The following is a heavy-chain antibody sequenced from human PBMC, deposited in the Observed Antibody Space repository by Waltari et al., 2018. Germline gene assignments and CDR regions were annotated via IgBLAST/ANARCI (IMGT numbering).Heavy chain of an antibody. V-gene: IGHV4-39*07. D-gene: IGHD6-19*01. Sequence: QLQLQESGPGLVKPSETLSLTCTVSGGSISSSSYYWGWIRQPPGKGLEWIGSIYYSGSTYYNPSLKSRVTISVDTSKNQFYRKLSSVTAADTAVYYCAREWGAVAGTRDWGQGTLVTVSS. CDR3: AREWGAVAGTRD. CDR1: GGSISSSSYY. CDR2: IYYSGST. J-gene: IGHJ4*02.